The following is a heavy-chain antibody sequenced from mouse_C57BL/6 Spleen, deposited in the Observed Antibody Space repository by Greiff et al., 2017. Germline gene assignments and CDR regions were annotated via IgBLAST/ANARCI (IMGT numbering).Heavy chain of an antibody. CDR1: GYTFTSYW. CDR2: INPSNGGT. V-gene: IGHV1-53*01. Sequence: QVHVKQPGTELVKPGASVKLSCKASGYTFTSYWMHWVKQRPGQGLEWIGNINPSNGGTNYNEKFKSKATLTVDKSSSTAYMQLSSLTSEDSAVYYCARFYYYGSSPWFAYWGQGTLVTVSA. J-gene: IGHJ3*01. CDR3: ARFYYYGSSPWFAY. D-gene: IGHD1-1*01.